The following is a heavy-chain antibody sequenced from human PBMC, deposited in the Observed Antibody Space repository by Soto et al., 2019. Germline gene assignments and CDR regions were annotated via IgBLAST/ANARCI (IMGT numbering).Heavy chain of an antibody. CDR3: ARRVSYYDSSGYYDY. D-gene: IGHD3-22*01. CDR2: IYYSGST. CDR1: GGAISSSSYY. Sequence: PSETLSLTCTVGGGAISSSSYYWGWIRQPPGKGLEWIGSIYYSGSTYYNPSLKNRVTISVDTSKNQFSLKLSSVTAADTAVYYCARRVSYYDSSGYYDYWGQGTLVTVSS. J-gene: IGHJ4*02. V-gene: IGHV4-39*01.